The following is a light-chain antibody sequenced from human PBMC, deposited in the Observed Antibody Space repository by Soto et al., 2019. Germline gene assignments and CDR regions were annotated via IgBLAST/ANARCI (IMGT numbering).Light chain of an antibody. CDR3: QQYGSSPH. CDR2: GAS. Sequence: EIVLTQSPGTLSLSPGERATLSCRASQSVSSSYLAWYQQKPGQAPRHLIYGASSRATGIPDRFSGSGSGTDFTLTISRLEPEDFAVYYCQQYGSSPHFGPGTKVDIK. V-gene: IGKV3-20*01. J-gene: IGKJ3*01. CDR1: QSVSSSY.